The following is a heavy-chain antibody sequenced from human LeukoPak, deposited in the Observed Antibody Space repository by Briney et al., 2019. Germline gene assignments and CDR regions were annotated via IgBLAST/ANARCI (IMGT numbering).Heavy chain of an antibody. CDR3: AKRSCSGDGCNFDY. D-gene: IGHD2-15*01. CDR1: GFTFSSYA. Sequence: PGGSLRLSCAASGFTFSSYAMSWVRQAPGKGLEWVSATSDSGSSTKYADSVKGRFTISRDNSKNTLYLQMNSLRAEDTAIYYCAKRSCSGDGCNFDYWGQGTLVTVSS. V-gene: IGHV3-23*01. CDR2: TSDSGSST. J-gene: IGHJ4*02.